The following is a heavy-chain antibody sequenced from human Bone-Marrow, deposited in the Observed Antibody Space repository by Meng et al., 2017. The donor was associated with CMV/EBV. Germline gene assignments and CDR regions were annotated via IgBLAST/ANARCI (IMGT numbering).Heavy chain of an antibody. V-gene: IGHV4-59*01. CDR3: ARLEDGSGWFDP. Sequence: GSLRLSCTVSGGSISSYYWSWIRQPPGKGLEWIGYIYYSGSTNYNPSLKSRVTISVDTSKNQFSLKLSSVTAADTAVYYCARLEDGSGWFDPWGQGTLVTVSS. CDR1: GGSISSYY. J-gene: IGHJ5*02. D-gene: IGHD3-10*01. CDR2: IYYSGST.